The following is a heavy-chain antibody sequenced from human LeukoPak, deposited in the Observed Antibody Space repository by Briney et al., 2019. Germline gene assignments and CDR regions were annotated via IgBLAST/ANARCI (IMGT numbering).Heavy chain of an antibody. V-gene: IGHV1-69*05. CDR3: AREIDSSGYYNTYYFDY. J-gene: IGHJ4*02. CDR2: IIPIFGTA. D-gene: IGHD3-22*01. Sequence: SVKVSCKASGGTFSSYAISWVRQAPGQGLEWMGRIIPIFGTANYAQKFQGRVTITTDESTSTAYMELSSLRSEDTAVYYCAREIDSSGYYNTYYFDYWGQGTLVTVSS. CDR1: GGTFSSYA.